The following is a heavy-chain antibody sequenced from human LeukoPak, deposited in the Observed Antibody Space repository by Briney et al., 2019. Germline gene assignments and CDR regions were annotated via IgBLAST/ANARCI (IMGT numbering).Heavy chain of an antibody. CDR2: IVPIFGTA. CDR1: GGTFSSYA. D-gene: IGHD3-22*01. Sequence: SVKVSCKASGGTFSSYAISWVRQAPGQGLEWMGGIVPIFGTANYAQKFQGRVTITADESTSTAYMELSSLRSEDTAVYYCARDPSYYYDSSGYSHWGQGTLVTVSS. V-gene: IGHV1-69*13. J-gene: IGHJ1*01. CDR3: ARDPSYYYDSSGYSH.